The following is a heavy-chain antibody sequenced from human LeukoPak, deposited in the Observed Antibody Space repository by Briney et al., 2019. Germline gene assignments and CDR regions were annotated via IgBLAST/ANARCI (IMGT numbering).Heavy chain of an antibody. J-gene: IGHJ3*01. CDR2: IRQDGSEK. D-gene: IGHD2/OR15-2a*01. Sequence: GGSLRLSCVASGFIIGSYWMSWVRQAPGKGLEWVANIRQDGSEKYYVDSVKGRLTISRDNAKNSLYLQMNNLTAADTAIYYCARAGYYGDDAFDLWGQGTRVTISS. CDR3: ARAGYYGDDAFDL. V-gene: IGHV3-7*01. CDR1: GFIIGSYW.